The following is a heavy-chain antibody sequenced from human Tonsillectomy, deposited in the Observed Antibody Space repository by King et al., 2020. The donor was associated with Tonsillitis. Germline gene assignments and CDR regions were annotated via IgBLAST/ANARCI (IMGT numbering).Heavy chain of an antibody. CDR2: ISYDGSNE. Sequence: VQLVESGGGVVQPGRSLRLSCAASGFTFSSYAMHWVRQAPGKGLEWVAVISYDGSNEYYADSVKGRFTISRDDSKNTLYLQMNSLRAEDTAVYYCARGGDYWGQGNLVTVSS. V-gene: IGHV3-30*01. CDR1: GFTFSSYA. J-gene: IGHJ4*02. CDR3: ARGGDY. D-gene: IGHD1-26*01.